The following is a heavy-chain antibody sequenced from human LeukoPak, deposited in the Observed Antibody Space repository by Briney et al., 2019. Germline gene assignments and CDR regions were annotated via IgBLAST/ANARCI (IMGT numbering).Heavy chain of an antibody. V-gene: IGHV1-18*01. Sequence: EASVKVSCKASGYTFTSYGISWVRQAPGQGLEWMGWISAYNGNTNYAQKLQGRVTMTTDTSTSTAYMELRSLRSDDTAVYYCARGGITYYYDSSGYPWYFDYWGQGTLVTVSS. CDR1: GYTFTSYG. J-gene: IGHJ4*02. D-gene: IGHD3-22*01. CDR3: ARGGITYYYDSSGYPWYFDY. CDR2: ISAYNGNT.